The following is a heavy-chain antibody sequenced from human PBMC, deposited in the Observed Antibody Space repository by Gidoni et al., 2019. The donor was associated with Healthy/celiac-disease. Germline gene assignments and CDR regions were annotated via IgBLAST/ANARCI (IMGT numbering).Heavy chain of an antibody. D-gene: IGHD3-10*01. Sequence: EGKLVGSGGGSVQPGGSLRLSCEASGFTFSGDWMSWVRQAPGKGLEWVANIKQDGSEKYYVASVKGRCTISNDNDKNSLYLQMNSLRADDTAVYYCARGGGRWPDYWGQGTLVTVSS. CDR1: GFTFSGDW. CDR2: IKQDGSEK. J-gene: IGHJ4*02. V-gene: IGHV3-7*01. CDR3: ARGGGRWPDY.